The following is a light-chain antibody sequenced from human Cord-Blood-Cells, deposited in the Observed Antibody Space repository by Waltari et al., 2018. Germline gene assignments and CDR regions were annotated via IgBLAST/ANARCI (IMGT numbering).Light chain of an antibody. CDR1: QSVSSN. CDR2: GAS. J-gene: IGKJ2*01. Sequence: IVMTQSPATLSVSPGERATLSCRASQSVSSNLAWYQQNPGQAPRLLIYGASTRATGIPARISGSGSGTEFTLTISSLQSEDCAVYYCQQYNNWPYTFGQGTKLEIK. CDR3: QQYNNWPYT. V-gene: IGKV3-15*01.